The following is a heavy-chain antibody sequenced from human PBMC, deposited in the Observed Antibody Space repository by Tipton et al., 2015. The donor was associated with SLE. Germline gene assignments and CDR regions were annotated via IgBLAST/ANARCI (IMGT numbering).Heavy chain of an antibody. V-gene: IGHV4-34*01. CDR2: INHSGST. Sequence: TLSLTCAVYGGSFSGYYWSWIRQPPGKGLEWIGEINHSGSTNYNPSLKSRVTISVDTSKNQFSLKLSSVTAADTAVYYCARARGDIVVVVAWGQGTLVTVSS. D-gene: IGHD2-15*01. CDR1: GGSFSGYY. CDR3: ARARGDIVVVVA. J-gene: IGHJ4*02.